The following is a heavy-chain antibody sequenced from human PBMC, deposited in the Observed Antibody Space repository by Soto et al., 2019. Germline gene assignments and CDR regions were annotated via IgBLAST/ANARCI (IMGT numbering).Heavy chain of an antibody. CDR3: ARTPRVIVVVEPSYGMDV. CDR1: GYTFTSYA. CDR2: INAGNGNT. J-gene: IGHJ6*02. D-gene: IGHD2-15*01. V-gene: IGHV1-3*01. Sequence: ASVKVSCKASGYTFTSYAMHWVRQAPGQRLEWMGGINAGNGNTKYSQKFQGRVIITRDTSASTAYMELSSLRSEDTAVYYCARTPRVIVVVEPSYGMDVWGPGTTVTLSS.